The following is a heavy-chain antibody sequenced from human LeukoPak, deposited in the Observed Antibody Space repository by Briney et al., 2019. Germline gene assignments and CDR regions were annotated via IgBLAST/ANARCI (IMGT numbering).Heavy chain of an antibody. Sequence: SETLSLTCTVSGGSTSSYYWSWIRQSPGKGLEWIGYIYYSGSTNYNPSLKSRVTISVGTSKNHFSLNLSSVTAADTAVYYCARGYYYYMDVWGKGTTVTVSS. CDR1: GGSTSSYY. V-gene: IGHV4-59*01. CDR2: IYYSGST. J-gene: IGHJ6*03. CDR3: ARGYYYYMDV.